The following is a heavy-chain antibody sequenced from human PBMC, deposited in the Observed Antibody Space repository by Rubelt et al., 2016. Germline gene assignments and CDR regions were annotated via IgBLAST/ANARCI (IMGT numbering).Heavy chain of an antibody. CDR3: ARGGLLHASDY. V-gene: IGHV1-3*01. CDR2: SNAANDYA. J-gene: IGHJ4*02. CDR1: GFNFPVYD. D-gene: IGHD2-15*01. Sequence: QVKLMQSGAEVKRPGASVKVSCKTSGFNFPVYDIHWIRQAPGQRLEWMGWSNAANDYAGYSQGFRDRVTFTWDTAANTAFLEVYNLISEDTAVYYCARGGLLHASDYWGQGTLVTVSS.